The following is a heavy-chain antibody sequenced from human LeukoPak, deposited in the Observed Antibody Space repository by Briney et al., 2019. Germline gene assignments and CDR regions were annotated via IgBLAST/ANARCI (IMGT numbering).Heavy chain of an antibody. J-gene: IGHJ4*02. Sequence: ASVKVSCEASGYTFTSYGISWVRQAPGQGLEWMGWISAYNGNTNYAQKLQGRVTMTTDTSTSTAYMELRSLRSDDTAVYYCARATDIVATSYYFDYWGQGTLVTVSS. CDR2: ISAYNGNT. D-gene: IGHD5-12*01. CDR1: GYTFTSYG. CDR3: ARATDIVATSYYFDY. V-gene: IGHV1-18*01.